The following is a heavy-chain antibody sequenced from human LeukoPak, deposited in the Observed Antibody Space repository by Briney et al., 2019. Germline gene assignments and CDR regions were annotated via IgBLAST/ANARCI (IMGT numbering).Heavy chain of an antibody. V-gene: IGHV4-38-2*02. CDR3: ARGDTYYYASSGYALFDY. J-gene: IGHJ4*02. Sequence: PSETLSLTCTVSGYSISSGYYWGWIRQPPGKGLEWIGSIYHSGSTYYNPSLKSRVTISVDTSKNLFSLKLSSVTAADTAVYYCARGDTYYYASSGYALFDYWGQGTLVTVSS. CDR2: IYHSGST. D-gene: IGHD3-22*01. CDR1: GYSISSGYY.